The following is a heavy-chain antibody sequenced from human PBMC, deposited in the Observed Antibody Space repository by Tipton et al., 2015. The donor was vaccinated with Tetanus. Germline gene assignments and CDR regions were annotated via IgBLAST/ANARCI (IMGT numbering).Heavy chain of an antibody. J-gene: IGHJ4*02. CDR3: ATDRRGPGEVRGLDN. V-gene: IGHV4-61*08. CDR2: VHYSGRT. Sequence: TLSLTCTVSGGSVRSGDYDWNWIRQPPGKGLEWIGYVHYSGRTNKSPSLKSRVTLSIDKSKNQFSLRLDSVTAADTAVYYCATDRRGPGEVRGLDNWGQGTLVTVSS. CDR1: GGSVRSGDYD. D-gene: IGHD3-10*01.